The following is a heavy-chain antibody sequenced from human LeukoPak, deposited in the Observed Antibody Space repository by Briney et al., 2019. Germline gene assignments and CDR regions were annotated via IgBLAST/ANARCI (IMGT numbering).Heavy chain of an antibody. CDR2: IYHSGST. J-gene: IGHJ4*02. CDR3: ARRYDSSGYYYVDY. D-gene: IGHD3-22*01. Sequence: SETLSLTCAVSGGSISSSNWWSWVRQPPGKGLEWIGEIYHSGSTNYNPSLKSRVTISVDTSKNQFSLKLSSVTAADTAVYYCARRYDSSGYYYVDYWGQGTLVTVSS. CDR1: GGSISSSNW. V-gene: IGHV4-4*02.